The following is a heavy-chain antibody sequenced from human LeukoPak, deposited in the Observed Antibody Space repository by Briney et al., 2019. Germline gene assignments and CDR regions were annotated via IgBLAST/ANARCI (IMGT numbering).Heavy chain of an antibody. D-gene: IGHD3-22*01. CDR1: GYTFTSYG. CDR2: ISAYNGNT. CDR3: ARSRSSGYYYFMALDAFDI. Sequence: ASVKVSCKASGYTFTSYGISWVRQAPGQGLEWMGWISAYNGNTNYAQKLQGRVTMTTDTSTSTAYMELRSLRSDDTAVYYCARSRSSGYYYFMALDAFDIWGQGTMVTVSS. J-gene: IGHJ3*02. V-gene: IGHV1-18*01.